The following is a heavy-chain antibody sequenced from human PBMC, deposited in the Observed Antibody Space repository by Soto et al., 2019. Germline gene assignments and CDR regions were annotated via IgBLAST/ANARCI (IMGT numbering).Heavy chain of an antibody. CDR2: INWNSGSI. V-gene: IGHV3-9*01. D-gene: IGHD3-10*01. CDR1: GFSFDDYA. Sequence: PGGSLRLSCAASGFSFDDYAIHWVRQAPGKGLEWFSGINWNSGSIGYADSVKGRFTISRDNAKTSLYLQMNSLRVEDTALYYCAKDRGSGSYAANYYYYGMDVWGQGTTVTVSS. CDR3: AKDRGSGSYAANYYYYGMDV. J-gene: IGHJ6*02.